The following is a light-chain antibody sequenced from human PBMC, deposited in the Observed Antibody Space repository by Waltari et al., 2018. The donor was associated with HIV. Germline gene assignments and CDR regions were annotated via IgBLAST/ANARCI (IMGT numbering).Light chain of an antibody. CDR3: STHTTTDTLI. Sequence: QSALTQPASDSGSPGQSVPIPCTATNSALGLYHSLSWYQQHPGNLPKVIIYEVTSRPSGVPHRFSGSKSGNTASLTISGLQAEDEAIYYCSTHTTTDTLIFGGGTKLTVL. CDR1: NSALGLYHS. V-gene: IGLV2-14*03. CDR2: EVT. J-gene: IGLJ2*01.